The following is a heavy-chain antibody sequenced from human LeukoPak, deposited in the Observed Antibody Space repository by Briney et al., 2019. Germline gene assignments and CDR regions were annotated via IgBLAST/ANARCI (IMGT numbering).Heavy chain of an antibody. D-gene: IGHD3-3*01. CDR2: ISSSGGST. CDR1: GFTFSSYA. J-gene: IGHJ3*02. Sequence: GGSLRLSCAASGFTFSSYAMSWVRQAPGKGLESVSAISSSGGSTYYADSVKGRFTISRDNSKNTLYLKMNSLRAEDTAVYYCANFVEDAFDSWGQGTMVTVSS. CDR3: ANFVEDAFDS. V-gene: IGHV3-23*01.